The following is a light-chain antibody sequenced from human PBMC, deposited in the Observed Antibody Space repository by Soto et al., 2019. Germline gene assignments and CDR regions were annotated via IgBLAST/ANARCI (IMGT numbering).Light chain of an antibody. CDR3: HQYYNTPWT. V-gene: IGKV4-1*01. CDR1: QNVLYSSNNKNY. J-gene: IGKJ1*01. CDR2: WAS. Sequence: DIVLTQSPDSLAVSLGERATINCKSSQNVLYSSNNKNYLAWYQQKPGQPPKLLIYWASTRESGVPDRFSGSGSRTDFTLAISSLQAEDVAVSYCHQYYNTPWTFGQGTKVEIK.